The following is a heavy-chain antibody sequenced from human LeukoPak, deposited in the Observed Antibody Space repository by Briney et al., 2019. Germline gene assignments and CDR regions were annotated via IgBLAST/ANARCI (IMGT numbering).Heavy chain of an antibody. J-gene: IGHJ5*02. CDR3: AAVGSGGRFDP. D-gene: IGHD2-15*01. CDR2: IMPIFRTA. Sequence: GASVKLSCKASGGTFSSYDFSWVRQAPGQGLEWMGGIMPIFRTANYAQKFRGRVTITADKSTSTAYMELSSLRSEDTAVYYCAAVGSGGRFDPWGQGTLVTVSS. V-gene: IGHV1-69*06. CDR1: GGTFSSYD.